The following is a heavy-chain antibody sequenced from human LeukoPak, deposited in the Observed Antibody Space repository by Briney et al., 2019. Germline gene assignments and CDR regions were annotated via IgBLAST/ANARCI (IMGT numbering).Heavy chain of an antibody. D-gene: IGHD2-21*01. J-gene: IGHJ4*02. Sequence: ASVKVSCKVPGYTLTELSMHWVRQAPGKGLEWMGGFDPEDGETIYAQKFQGRVTMTEDTSTDTAYMELSSLRSEDTAVYYCATDPAYCGGDCYWVYWGQGTLVTVSS. CDR2: FDPEDGET. CDR3: ATDPAYCGGDCYWVY. V-gene: IGHV1-24*01. CDR1: GYTLTELS.